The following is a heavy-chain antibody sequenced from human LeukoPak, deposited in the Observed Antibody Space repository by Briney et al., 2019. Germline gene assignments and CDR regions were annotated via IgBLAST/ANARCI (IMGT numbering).Heavy chain of an antibody. V-gene: IGHV4-34*01. CDR2: INHSGST. D-gene: IGHD7-27*01. CDR1: GGSFSGYY. Sequence: KPSETLSLTCAVYGGSFSGYYWSWIRQPPGKGLEWIGEINHSGSTNYSPSLKSRVTIPVDTSKNQFSLKLSSVTAADTAVYYCARGLGYYYYMDVWGKGTTVTVSS. CDR3: ARGLGYYYYMDV. J-gene: IGHJ6*03.